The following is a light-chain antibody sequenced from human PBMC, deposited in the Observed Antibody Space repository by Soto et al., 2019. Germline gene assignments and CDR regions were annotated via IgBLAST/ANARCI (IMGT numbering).Light chain of an antibody. Sequence: DIQMTHSPSTVSASVLYRVTVTFRSSQNINTWLAWYQQKPGTAPKLLIYDASALPRGVPSRFSGSGSGTKITLTIASLQPDDFATYYCQKYETFSGKFGPGTKVDIK. CDR2: DAS. CDR1: QNINTW. V-gene: IGKV1-5*01. J-gene: IGKJ1*01. CDR3: QKYETFSGK.